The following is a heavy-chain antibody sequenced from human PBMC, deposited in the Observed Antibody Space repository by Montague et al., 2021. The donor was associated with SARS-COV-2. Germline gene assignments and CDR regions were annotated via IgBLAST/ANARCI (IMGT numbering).Heavy chain of an antibody. Sequence: SETLSLTCTVPGGSISSYYWSWIRQPAGKGLEWIGRIYIRETATYNPSLTSRVIMSADTSKNQISLKLSSVTAADTAVYYRARGRRIAAGGTSYYGLDVWGQGTTVTVSS. D-gene: IGHD6-13*01. CDR3: ARGRRIAAGGTSYYGLDV. J-gene: IGHJ6*02. V-gene: IGHV4-4*07. CDR1: GGSISSYY. CDR2: IYIRETA.